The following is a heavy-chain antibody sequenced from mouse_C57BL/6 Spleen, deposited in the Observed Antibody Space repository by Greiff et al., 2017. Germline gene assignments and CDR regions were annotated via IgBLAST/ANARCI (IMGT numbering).Heavy chain of an antibody. V-gene: IGHV1-69*01. J-gene: IGHJ2*01. CDR1: GYTFTSYW. CDR2: IDPSDSYT. D-gene: IGHD2-2*01. CDR3: ARTFYGYDFDY. Sequence: QVQLQQPGAELVMPGASVKLSCKASGYTFTSYWMHWVKQRPGQGLEWIGEIDPSDSYTNYNQKFKGKSTLTVDKSSSTAYMQLSSLTSEDSAVYYCARTFYGYDFDYWGQGTTLTVSS.